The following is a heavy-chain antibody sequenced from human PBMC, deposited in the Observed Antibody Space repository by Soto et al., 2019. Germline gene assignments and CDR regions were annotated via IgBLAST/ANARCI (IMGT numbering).Heavy chain of an antibody. CDR1: GGSVSSGSYY. CDR3: ARELTIAAAADGFDP. D-gene: IGHD6-13*01. V-gene: IGHV4-61*01. Sequence: QVQLQESGPGLVKPSETLSLTCTVSGGSVSSGSYYWSWIRQPPGKGLEWIGYIYYSGSTNYNPSLKSRVTMSVDTSKNQFSLKLSSVTAADTAVYYCARELTIAAAADGFDPWGQGTLVTVSS. J-gene: IGHJ5*02. CDR2: IYYSGST.